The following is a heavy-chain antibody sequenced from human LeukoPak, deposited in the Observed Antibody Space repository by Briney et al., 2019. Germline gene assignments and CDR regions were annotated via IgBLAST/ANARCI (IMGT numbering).Heavy chain of an antibody. CDR3: ARQGAIAVAGTDY. Sequence: SETLSLTCTVSGGSISSYYWSWIRQPPGKGLEWIGSIYYSGSTYYNPSLKSRVTISVDTSKNQFSLKLSSVTAADTAVYYCARQGAIAVAGTDYWGQGTLVTVSS. D-gene: IGHD6-19*01. CDR2: IYYSGST. CDR1: GGSISSYY. V-gene: IGHV4-59*05. J-gene: IGHJ4*02.